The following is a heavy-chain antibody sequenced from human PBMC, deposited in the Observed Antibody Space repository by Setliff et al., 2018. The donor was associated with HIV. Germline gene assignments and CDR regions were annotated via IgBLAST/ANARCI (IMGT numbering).Heavy chain of an antibody. CDR2: ISYSGST. CDR1: GDSITSTNYY. D-gene: IGHD2-15*01. J-gene: IGHJ6*04. CDR3: ARDSRDIVVVIAPEPEPYYYYGMDV. V-gene: IGHV4-39*07. Sequence: SETLSLTCTVSGDSITSTNYYWGWIRQPPGKGLEWIGSISYSGSTYYKSSLKSRVTISVDASKNHFSLKLSSVTAADTAVYYCARDSRDIVVVIAPEPEPYYYYGMDVWGEGTTVTVSS.